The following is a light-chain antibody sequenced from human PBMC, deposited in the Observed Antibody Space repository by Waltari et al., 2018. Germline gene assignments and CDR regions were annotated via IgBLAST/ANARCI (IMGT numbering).Light chain of an antibody. V-gene: IGKV3-20*01. Sequence: EIVLTQSPGTLSLSPGERATLPCRASQGVGKYLAWYHQRPGQAPRLLLYPTSIRATGIPDRFSGSGYGTDFSLTISRLEPEDFAVYYCQKYDFLPATFGQGTTVEIK. CDR1: QGVGKY. CDR2: PTS. J-gene: IGKJ1*01. CDR3: QKYDFLPAT.